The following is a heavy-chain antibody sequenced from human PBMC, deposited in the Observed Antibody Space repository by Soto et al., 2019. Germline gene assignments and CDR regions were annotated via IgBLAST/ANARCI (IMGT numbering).Heavy chain of an antibody. CDR1: GFTFSNAW. V-gene: IGHV3-15*01. CDR2: IKSKTDGGTT. D-gene: IGHD2-2*01. J-gene: IGHJ4*02. CDR3: TTGYCSSTSCYPQARYFDY. Sequence: GGSLRLSCAASGFTFSNAWMSWVRQAPGKGLEWVGRIKSKTDGGTTDYAAPVKGRFTISRDDSKNTLYLQMNSLKTEDTAVYYCTTGYCSSTSCYPQARYFDYWGQGTLVTVSS.